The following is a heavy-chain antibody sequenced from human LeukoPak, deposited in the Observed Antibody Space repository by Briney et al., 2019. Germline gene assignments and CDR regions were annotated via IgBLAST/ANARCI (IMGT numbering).Heavy chain of an antibody. CDR1: GDSFRNSW. Sequence: GESLKISCQWSGDSFRNSWIGWVRQVTGKGPDWVGVIYPGDSETRYSPSFQGHVTISVDKSLSAAYLQWSSLKASDSAFYYCATWGRNGYFGMDVWGQGTTVIVS. V-gene: IGHV5-51*01. CDR2: IYPGDSET. J-gene: IGHJ6*02. CDR3: ATWGRNGYFGMDV. D-gene: IGHD1-1*01.